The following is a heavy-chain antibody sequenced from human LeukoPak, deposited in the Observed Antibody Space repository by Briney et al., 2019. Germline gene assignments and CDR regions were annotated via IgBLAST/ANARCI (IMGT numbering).Heavy chain of an antibody. CDR1: GFTFSTYN. J-gene: IGHJ4*02. V-gene: IGHV3-48*01. D-gene: IGHD3-16*02. Sequence: GGSLRLSCAASGFTFSTYNMNWVRQAPGQGLEWVSYISSSSTTIYYADSVKGRFTISRDSAKNSLYLQMNSLRAEDTAVYYCARVNYDYVWGSYRYYPYFDYWGQGTLVTVSS. CDR3: ARVNYDYVWGSYRYYPYFDY. CDR2: ISSSSTTI.